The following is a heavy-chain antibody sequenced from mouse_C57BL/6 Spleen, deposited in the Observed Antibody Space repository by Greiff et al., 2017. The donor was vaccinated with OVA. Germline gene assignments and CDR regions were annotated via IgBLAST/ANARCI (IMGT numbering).Heavy chain of an antibody. Sequence: EVKLMESGGGLVKPGGSLKLSCAASGFTFSSYAMSWVRQTPEKRLEWVATISDGGSYTYYPAIVKGRFTISRDTARNNLYLQMSHLKSEDTAMDYCASDGYYPAWCAYWGQGTLVTVSA. V-gene: IGHV5-4*03. D-gene: IGHD2-3*01. CDR1: GFTFSSYA. J-gene: IGHJ3*01. CDR2: ISDGGSYT. CDR3: ASDGYYPAWCAY.